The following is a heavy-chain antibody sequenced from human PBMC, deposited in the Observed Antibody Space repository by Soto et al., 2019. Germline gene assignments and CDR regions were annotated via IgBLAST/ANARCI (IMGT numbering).Heavy chain of an antibody. J-gene: IGHJ5*02. V-gene: IGHV4-31*03. CDR1: GGSISSGGYY. CDR2: IYYSGST. D-gene: IGHD3-22*01. Sequence: SETLSLTCTVSGGSISSGGYYWSWIRQHPGKGLEWIGYIYYSGSTYYNPSLKSRVTISVDTSKNQFSLKLSSVTAADTAVYYCARESYYDSSGYYPNWFDPWGQGTLVTVSS. CDR3: ARESYYDSSGYYPNWFDP.